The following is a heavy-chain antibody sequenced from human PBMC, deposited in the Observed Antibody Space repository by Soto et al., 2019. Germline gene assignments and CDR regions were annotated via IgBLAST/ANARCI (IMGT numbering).Heavy chain of an antibody. Sequence: ESVGDLVQPGGSLRLSCVASGFTFNTYWMSWVRQAPGKGLEWVANIKEDGSDKYYVDSVKGRFTISRDNAKNLLYLQMNSLGAGDTAMYYCARFTRGSSGDYWGQGTLVTVSS. J-gene: IGHJ4*02. V-gene: IGHV3-7*01. D-gene: IGHD6-25*01. CDR3: ARFTRGSSGDY. CDR2: IKEDGSDK. CDR1: GFTFNTYW.